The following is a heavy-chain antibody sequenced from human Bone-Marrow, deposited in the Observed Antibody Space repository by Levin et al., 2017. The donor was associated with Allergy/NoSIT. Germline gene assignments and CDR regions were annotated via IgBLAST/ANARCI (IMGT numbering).Heavy chain of an antibody. CDR1: GFTFGDYD. D-gene: IGHD2-2*01. CDR3: AKRFGGCSSSWCHLYPADDYLDY. J-gene: IGHJ4*02. CDR2: IGNDGTKT. V-gene: IGHV3-30*02. Sequence: GGSLRLSCVASGFTFGDYDMYWVRQVPGKGLEWVALIGNDGTKTNYADSVRGRFTISRDNFKNSLFLRMNRLRPEDTAVYYCAKRFGGCSSSWCHLYPADDYLDYWGRGTLVTVSS.